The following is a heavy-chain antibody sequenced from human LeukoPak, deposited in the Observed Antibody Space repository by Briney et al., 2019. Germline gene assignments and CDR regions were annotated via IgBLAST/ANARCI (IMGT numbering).Heavy chain of an antibody. Sequence: SETLSLTCTVPGGSISSFYWSWIRQPPGKGLEWIGCIDYSGSTNYNPSLKSRVTISVDTSKNQFSLKLRSVTAADTAVYYCARDIGDYGRKWFAPWGQGTLVTVSS. CDR3: ARDIGDYGRKWFAP. V-gene: IGHV4-59*01. J-gene: IGHJ5*02. CDR2: IDYSGST. D-gene: IGHD4-17*01. CDR1: GGSISSFY.